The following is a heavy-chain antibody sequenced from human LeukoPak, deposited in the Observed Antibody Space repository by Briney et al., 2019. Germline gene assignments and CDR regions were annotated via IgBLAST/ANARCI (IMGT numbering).Heavy chain of an antibody. Sequence: ASVKVSFKASGYTFTSYGISWVRQAPGQGLEWMGWINTYNGNTNYAQKLQGRVTMTTDTSTSTAYMELNELTSDDTAVYYCAGQKDPRPIDYWGQGTLVTVSS. J-gene: IGHJ4*02. CDR2: INTYNGNT. CDR1: GYTFTSYG. CDR3: AGQKDPRPIDY. V-gene: IGHV1-18*01.